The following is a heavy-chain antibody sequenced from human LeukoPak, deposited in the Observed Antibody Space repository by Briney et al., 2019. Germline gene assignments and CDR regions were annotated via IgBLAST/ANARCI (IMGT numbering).Heavy chain of an antibody. D-gene: IGHD6-19*01. CDR3: ARDRAVGYYFDY. J-gene: IGHJ4*02. V-gene: IGHV3-74*01. CDR1: GFTFSSYW. Sequence: PGGSLGLSCAASGFTFSSYWMHWVRQAPGKGLVWVSRINSDGSSTSYADSVKGRFTISRDNAKNTLYLQMNSLRAEDTAVYYCARDRAVGYYFDYWGQGTLVTVSS. CDR2: INSDGSST.